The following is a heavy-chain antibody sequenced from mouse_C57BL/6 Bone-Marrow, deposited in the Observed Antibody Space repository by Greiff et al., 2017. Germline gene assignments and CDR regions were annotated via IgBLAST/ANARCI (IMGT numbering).Heavy chain of an antibody. V-gene: IGHV1-54*01. D-gene: IGHD1-1*01. CDR3: ARGFIYYYGSSYFSYAMDY. CDR1: GYAFTNYL. Sequence: VQLQQSGAELVRPGTSVKVSCKASGYAFTNYLIEWVKQRPGQGLEWIGVINPGSGGTNYNEKFKGKATLTADKSSSTAYMQLSSLTSEDSAVYFCARGFIYYYGSSYFSYAMDYWGQGTSVTVSS. CDR2: INPGSGGT. J-gene: IGHJ4*01.